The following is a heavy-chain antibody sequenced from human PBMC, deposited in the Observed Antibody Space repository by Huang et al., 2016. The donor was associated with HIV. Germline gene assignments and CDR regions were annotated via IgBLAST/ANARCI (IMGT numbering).Heavy chain of an antibody. J-gene: IGHJ5*01. CDR3: ARLHSDLWGGYYMAFDF. D-gene: IGHD3-3*01. V-gene: IGHV4-39*02. Sequence: QLQLQESGPGLVKPSEALSLTCIVSGGSISTKNPYWGWIRQPPGKGLEWIGSIFYSGAPYNSPSLKTLVTMSVDASKDHFSLRVASVTAADTALYYCARLHSDLWGGYYMAFDFWGRGTLVTVSS. CDR1: GGSISTKNPY. CDR2: IFYSGAP.